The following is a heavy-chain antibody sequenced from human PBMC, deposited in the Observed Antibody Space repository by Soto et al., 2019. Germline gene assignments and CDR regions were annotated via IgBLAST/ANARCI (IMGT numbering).Heavy chain of an antibody. CDR2: INPSGGSI. Sequence: QVQVVQSGAEVKKPGASVKVSCKASGYTFTTYYIHWVRQAPGQGLEWMGVINPSGGSIHYAQKFQGRVTMTRDTSASTVYMELSSLRSEDTAVYYCARDRGCGGSYYIYFYGIDVWGQGTTVNVSS. CDR3: ARDRGCGGSYYIYFYGIDV. D-gene: IGHD1-26*01. J-gene: IGHJ6*02. V-gene: IGHV1-46*01. CDR1: GYTFTTYY.